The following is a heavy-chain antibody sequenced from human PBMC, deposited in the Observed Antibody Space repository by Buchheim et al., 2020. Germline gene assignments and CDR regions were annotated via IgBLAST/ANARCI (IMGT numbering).Heavy chain of an antibody. Sequence: QVQLQESGPGLVKPSQTLSLPCTVSGGPISSGGYYWSWIRQHPGKGLEWIGYIYYSGSTYYNPSLKSRVTISVATSKNQFSRKLSSVTAADTAVYYCARDLVGYSRTTYYYYGMDVWGQGTT. V-gene: IGHV4-31*03. CDR1: GGPISSGGYY. D-gene: IGHD6-13*01. CDR3: ARDLVGYSRTTYYYYGMDV. J-gene: IGHJ6*02. CDR2: IYYSGST.